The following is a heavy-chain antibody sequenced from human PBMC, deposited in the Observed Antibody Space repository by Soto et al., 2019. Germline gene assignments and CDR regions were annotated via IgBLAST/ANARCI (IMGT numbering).Heavy chain of an antibody. V-gene: IGHV3-64D*06. CDR3: VKAPLGGSWYYYYYGMDV. Sequence: GGSLRLSCSASGFTFSSYAMHWVRQAPGKGLEYVSAISSNGGSTYYADSVKGRFTISRDNSKNTLYLQMSSLRAEDTAVYYCVKAPLGGSWYYYYYGMDVWGQGTTVTVSS. CDR2: ISSNGGST. CDR1: GFTFSSYA. D-gene: IGHD6-13*01. J-gene: IGHJ6*02.